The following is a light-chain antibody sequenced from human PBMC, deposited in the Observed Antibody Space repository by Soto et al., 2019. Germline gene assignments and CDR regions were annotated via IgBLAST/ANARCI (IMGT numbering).Light chain of an antibody. CDR2: DVS. Sequence: QSALTQPRSVSGSPGQSVTISCTGTSSDVGAYNYVSWYQQHPGKAPKVMIYDVSKRPSGVPDRFSGSKSGTTASLTISGLQADDEADYYCCSYAGSYNYVFGSGTSSPS. CDR1: SSDVGAYNY. J-gene: IGLJ1*01. CDR3: CSYAGSYNYV. V-gene: IGLV2-11*01.